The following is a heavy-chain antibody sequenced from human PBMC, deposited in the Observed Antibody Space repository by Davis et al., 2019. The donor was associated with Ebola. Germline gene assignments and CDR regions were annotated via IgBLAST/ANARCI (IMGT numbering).Heavy chain of an antibody. CDR2: ISSSSSTI. CDR1: GFTFSSYS. J-gene: IGHJ3*02. V-gene: IGHV3-48*02. Sequence: GESLKISCAASGFTFSSYSMNWVRQAPGKGLEWVSYISSSSSTIYYADSVKGRFTISRDNAKNSLYLQMNSLRDEDTAVYYCARTDLGGVIVLDAFDIWGQGTMVTVSS. D-gene: IGHD3-16*02. CDR3: ARTDLGGVIVLDAFDI.